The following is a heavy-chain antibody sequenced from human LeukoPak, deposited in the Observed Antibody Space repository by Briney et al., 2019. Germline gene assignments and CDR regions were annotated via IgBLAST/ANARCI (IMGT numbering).Heavy chain of an antibody. D-gene: IGHD3-22*01. CDR3: AKDNYYDSSGYPDY. J-gene: IGHJ4*02. CDR2: ISWNSGSI. CDR1: GFTFDDYA. Sequence: PGGPLRLSCAASGFTFDDYAMHWVRQAPGKGLEWVSGISWNSGSIGYADSVKGRFTISRDNAKNSLYLQMNSLRAEDTALYYCAKDNYYDSSGYPDYWGQGTLVTVSS. V-gene: IGHV3-9*01.